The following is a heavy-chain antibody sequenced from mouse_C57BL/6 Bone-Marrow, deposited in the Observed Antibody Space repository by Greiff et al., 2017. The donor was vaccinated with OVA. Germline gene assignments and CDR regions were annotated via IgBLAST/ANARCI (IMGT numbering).Heavy chain of an antibody. Sequence: EVQLVESGGGLVKPGGSLKLSCAASGFTFSSYTMSWVRQTPEKRLEWVATISGGGGNNYYPDSVKGRFTISRGNAKNTLYLQMSSLRSEDTALYDCARHRQIYYYGSSWAYWGKGTLVTVSA. J-gene: IGHJ3*01. CDR3: ARHRQIYYYGSSWAY. CDR2: ISGGGGNN. V-gene: IGHV5-9*01. CDR1: GFTFSSYT. D-gene: IGHD1-1*01.